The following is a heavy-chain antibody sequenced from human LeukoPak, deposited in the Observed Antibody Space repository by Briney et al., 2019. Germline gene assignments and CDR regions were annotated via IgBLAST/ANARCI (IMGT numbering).Heavy chain of an antibody. V-gene: IGHV3-21*01. CDR3: ARVPVIKGSLPDY. CDR2: ISSSSSYI. J-gene: IGHJ4*02. Sequence: GGTLRLSCAASGFTFSIYGMSWVRQAPGKGLEWVSSISSSSSYIYYADSVKGRFTISRDNAKNSLYLQMNSLRAEDTAVYYCARVPVIKGSLPDYWGQGTLVTVSS. D-gene: IGHD3-22*01. CDR1: GFTFSIYG.